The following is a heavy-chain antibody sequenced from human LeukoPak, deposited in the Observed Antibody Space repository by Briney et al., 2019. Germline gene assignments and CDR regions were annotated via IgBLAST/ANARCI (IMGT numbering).Heavy chain of an antibody. CDR2: ISGSGGST. V-gene: IGHV3-23*01. CDR3: ARGFTHDYGDYFDY. D-gene: IGHD4-17*01. CDR1: GFTFSSYA. Sequence: GGSLRLSCAASGFTFSSYAMSWVRQAPGKGLEWVSAISGSGGSTYYADSVKGRFTMSRDNSKNTLYLHMNSLRAEDTAVYYCARGFTHDYGDYFDYWGQGTLVTVSS. J-gene: IGHJ4*02.